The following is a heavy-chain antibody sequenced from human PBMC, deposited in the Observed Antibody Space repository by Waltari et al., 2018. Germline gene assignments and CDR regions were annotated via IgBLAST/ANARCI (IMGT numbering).Heavy chain of an antibody. CDR3: ATPTTSCTGGVCPHDY. CDR2: ISGSGGST. J-gene: IGHJ4*02. V-gene: IGHV3-23*01. D-gene: IGHD2-8*02. CDR1: GSTFSSYA. Sequence: EVQLLESGGGLVQPGGSLRLSCAAPGSTFSSYAMSWVRKAPGKGLGWVSAISGSGGSTYYADSVKGRFTISRDNSKNTLYLQMNSLRAEDTAVYYCATPTTSCTGGVCPHDYWGQGTLVTVSS.